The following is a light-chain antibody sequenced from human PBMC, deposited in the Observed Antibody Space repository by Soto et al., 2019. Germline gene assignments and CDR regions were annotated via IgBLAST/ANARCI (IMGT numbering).Light chain of an antibody. CDR3: SSYTSSSSYV. J-gene: IGLJ1*01. Sequence: LTQPASVSGSPGQSITISCTGTSSDVGGYKYVSWYQQHPDKAPKLIIYDVTNRPSGISNRFSGSKSGNTASLTISGLQAEDEADYYCSSYTSSSSYVFGTGTKVTVL. CDR2: DVT. V-gene: IGLV2-14*01. CDR1: SSDVGGYKY.